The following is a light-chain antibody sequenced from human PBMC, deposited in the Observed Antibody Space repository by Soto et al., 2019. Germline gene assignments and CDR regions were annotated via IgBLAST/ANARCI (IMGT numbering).Light chain of an antibody. J-gene: IGLJ2*01. CDR3: AAWDDSLNGRV. Sequence: QSALTQPPSASGTPGQRVTISCSGGSSNIGSYTVNWYQQLPGTAPKLLIYSDNQRPSGVPDRFSGSKSGTSASLAISGLQSADEADYYCAAWDDSLNGRVFGGGTKVTVL. V-gene: IGLV1-44*01. CDR1: SSNIGSYT. CDR2: SDN.